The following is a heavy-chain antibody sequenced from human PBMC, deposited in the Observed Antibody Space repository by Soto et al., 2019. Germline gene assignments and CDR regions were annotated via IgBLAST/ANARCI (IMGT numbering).Heavy chain of an antibody. J-gene: IGHJ6*02. V-gene: IGHV1-69*01. CDR2: ITPLFGTA. Sequence: QVQLVQSGAEVKKPGSSVKVSCKASGGTFSNNAINWVRQAPGHGLEWVGGITPLFGTADYTQKFQGRVTITADESTNTAYMELSSLRSEDTAVYYCASERTYSGILYYYGLDVWGQGTTVTVSS. CDR1: GGTFSNNA. D-gene: IGHD1-26*01. CDR3: ASERTYSGILYYYGLDV.